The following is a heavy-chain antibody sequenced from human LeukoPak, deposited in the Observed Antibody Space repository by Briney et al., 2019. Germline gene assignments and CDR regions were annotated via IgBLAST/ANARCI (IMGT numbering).Heavy chain of an antibody. CDR2: ITGTGYDT. D-gene: IGHD4-23*01. CDR1: GFPFSSYA. Sequence: PGGSLRLSCAASGFPFSSYALSWVRRAPGKGLKWVSSITGTGYDTYYAESVRGRFTISRDNSKNTLYLQMNSLRAEDTALYYCAKGTTVLKGLYYFDYWGQGTLVTVSS. V-gene: IGHV3-23*01. CDR3: AKGTTVLKGLYYFDY. J-gene: IGHJ4*02.